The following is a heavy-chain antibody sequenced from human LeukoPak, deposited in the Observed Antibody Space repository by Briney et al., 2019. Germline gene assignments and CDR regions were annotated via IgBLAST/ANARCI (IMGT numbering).Heavy chain of an antibody. D-gene: IGHD5-18*01. Sequence: GESLKISCKGSGYNFTTYWIGWVRQMPGKGLEWMGIIYPGESETRYSPSFQGQVTISADKSISLAYLQWSSLKAPDTAMYYCARYQSGYIYGFTPHYFEYWGQGTLVTVSS. J-gene: IGHJ4*02. V-gene: IGHV5-51*01. CDR2: IYPGESET. CDR1: GYNFTTYW. CDR3: ARYQSGYIYGFTPHYFEY.